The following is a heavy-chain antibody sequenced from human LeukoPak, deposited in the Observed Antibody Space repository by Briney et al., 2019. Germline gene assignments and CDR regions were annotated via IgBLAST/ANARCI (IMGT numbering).Heavy chain of an antibody. V-gene: IGHV3-23*01. CDR3: AKETDVMVRGELDP. Sequence: GGSPRLSCAASGFTFSSYAMSWVRQAPGKGLEWVAAISGSGGSTYYADSVKGRFTISRDNSKNTLYLQMNRLRAEDTAVYYCAKETDVMVRGELDPWGQGTRVTVSS. J-gene: IGHJ5*02. CDR1: GFTFSSYA. CDR2: ISGSGGST. D-gene: IGHD3-10*01.